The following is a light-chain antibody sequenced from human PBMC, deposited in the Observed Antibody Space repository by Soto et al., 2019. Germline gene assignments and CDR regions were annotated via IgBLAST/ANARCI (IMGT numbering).Light chain of an antibody. V-gene: IGLV2-14*01. J-gene: IGLJ2*01. CDR2: DVS. Sequence: QPVLTQPASVSGSPGQSITISCTGTSSDVGGYNYVSWYHQHPGKAPKLMIYDVSNRPSGVSNRFSGSKSGNTASLTISGLQAEDEADYYCSAYTSSSTPGVVFGGGTKLTVL. CDR3: SAYTSSSTPGVV. CDR1: SSDVGGYNY.